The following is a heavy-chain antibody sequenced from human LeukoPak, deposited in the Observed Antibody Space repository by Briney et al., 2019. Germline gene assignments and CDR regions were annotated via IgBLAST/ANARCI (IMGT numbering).Heavy chain of an antibody. J-gene: IGHJ2*01. Sequence: PGGSLRLSCAASGFTFSSYAMSWVRQAPGKGLEWVSAISGSGGSTYYADSVKGRFTISRDNSKNTLYLQMNSLRAEDTAVYYCAKDSELGNGYWYFDLWGRGTLVTVSS. CDR3: AKDSELGNGYWYFDL. V-gene: IGHV3-23*01. CDR1: GFTFSSYA. CDR2: ISGSGGST. D-gene: IGHD1-14*01.